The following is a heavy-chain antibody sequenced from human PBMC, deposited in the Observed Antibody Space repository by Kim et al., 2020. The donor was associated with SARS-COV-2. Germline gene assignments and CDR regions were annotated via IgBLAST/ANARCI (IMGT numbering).Heavy chain of an antibody. CDR1: GFTFSSYA. Sequence: GGSLRLSCAASGFTFSSYAMHWVRQAPGKGLEWVAVISYDGSNKYYADSVKGRFTISRDNSKNTLYLQMNSLRAEDTAVYYCAREYYYGSGSYYATYGMDVWGQGTTVTVSS. V-gene: IGHV3-30*04. D-gene: IGHD3-10*01. J-gene: IGHJ6*02. CDR2: ISYDGSNK. CDR3: AREYYYGSGSYYATYGMDV.